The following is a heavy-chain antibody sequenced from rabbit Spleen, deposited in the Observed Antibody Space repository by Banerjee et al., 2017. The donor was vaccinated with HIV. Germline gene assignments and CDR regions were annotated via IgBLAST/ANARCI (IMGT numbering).Heavy chain of an antibody. Sequence: QSLEESGGGLVQPEGSLTLTCTASGFSFSSGYYMCWVRQAPEKGLEWIACIYTDNSGDTYAASWAKGRFTISKTSSTTVTLQMTSLTAADTATYFCARDGGGYAFYDLWGQGTLVTVS. CDR3: ARDGGGYAFYDL. CDR1: GFSFSSGYY. D-gene: IGHD6-1*01. J-gene: IGHJ4*01. V-gene: IGHV1S40*01. CDR2: IYTDNSGDT.